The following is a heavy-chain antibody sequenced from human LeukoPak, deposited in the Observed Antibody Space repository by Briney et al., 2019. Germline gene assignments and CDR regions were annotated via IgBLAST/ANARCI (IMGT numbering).Heavy chain of an antibody. CDR3: ARQTFGDLYFDS. D-gene: IGHD3-10*01. V-gene: IGHV4-59*08. CDR1: GGSISSYY. J-gene: IGHJ4*02. CDR2: IYYSGST. Sequence: SETLSLTCTVSGGSISSYYWSWIRQPPGKGLEWIGYIYYSGSTNYNPSLKSRVTISTDMSKNQLSLQLSSVTAADTAVYYCARQTFGDLYFDSWGQGTRVIVSS.